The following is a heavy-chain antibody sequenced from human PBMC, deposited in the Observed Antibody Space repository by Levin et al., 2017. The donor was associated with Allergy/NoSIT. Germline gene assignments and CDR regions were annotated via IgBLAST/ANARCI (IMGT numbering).Heavy chain of an antibody. V-gene: IGHV4-39*01. D-gene: IGHD3-10*01. Sequence: SETLSLTCTVSGGSISRSSYYWGWIRQPPGKGLEWIGSIYYSGSTYYNPSLKSRVTISVDTSKNQFSLKLSSVTAADTAVYYCARGRYYFGSGTYYNVDPFDYWGQGTLVTAFS. CDR1: GGSISRSSYY. CDR2: IYYSGST. CDR3: ARGRYYFGSGTYYNVDPFDY. J-gene: IGHJ4*02.